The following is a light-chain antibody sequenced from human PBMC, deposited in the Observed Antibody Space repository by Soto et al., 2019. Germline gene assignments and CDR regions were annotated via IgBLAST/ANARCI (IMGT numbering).Light chain of an antibody. CDR3: LQYTNYPLT. CDR2: AAP. CDR1: QGIRNG. Sequence: DIQMTQSPSSLSASVGDKVTITCRASQGIRNGLGWYQQKPGKAPKRLIYAAPTLQSGVPSRFSGSGSGTEFTLTISSLQPEDFATYFCLQYTNYPLTFGGGTKVQMK. V-gene: IGKV1-17*01. J-gene: IGKJ4*01.